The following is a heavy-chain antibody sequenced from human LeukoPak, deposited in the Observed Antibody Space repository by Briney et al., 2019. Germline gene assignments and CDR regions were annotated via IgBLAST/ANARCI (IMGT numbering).Heavy chain of an antibody. CDR3: VRGITGTPGLDY. J-gene: IGHJ4*02. Sequence: GSLRLSCTASRFTFSNFNMHWVRQAPGKGLQFVSGITSDGSSIDYADSVRGRFTISRDNSKSTLYLRMNSLRAEDTAVYYCVRGITGTPGLDYWGQGALVTVSS. CDR1: RFTFSNFN. V-gene: IGHV3-64*04. CDR2: ITSDGSSI. D-gene: IGHD1-20*01.